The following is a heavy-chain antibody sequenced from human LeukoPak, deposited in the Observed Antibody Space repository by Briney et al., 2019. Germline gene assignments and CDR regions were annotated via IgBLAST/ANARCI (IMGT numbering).Heavy chain of an antibody. D-gene: IGHD3-22*01. V-gene: IGHV4-59*01. CDR2: IYYSGST. CDR3: ARETYYYDSSGYSPAFDI. Sequence: SETLSLTCTVSGGSISSYYWSWIRQPPGKGLEWIGYIYYSGSTNYNPSLKSRVTISVDTSKNQFSLKLSSVTAADTAVYYCARETYYYDSSGYSPAFDIWGQGTIVTVSS. J-gene: IGHJ3*02. CDR1: GGSISSYY.